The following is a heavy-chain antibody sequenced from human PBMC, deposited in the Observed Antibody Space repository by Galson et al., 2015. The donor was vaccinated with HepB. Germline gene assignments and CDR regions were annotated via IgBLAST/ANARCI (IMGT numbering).Heavy chain of an antibody. Sequence: QSGAEVKEPGESLKISCKGSGYSFTSYWIGWVRQMPGKGLEWMGIIYPGDSDTRYSPSFQGQVTISADKSISTAYLQWSSLKASDTAMYYCGRLCGSCYNAYAFYIWGQGTMVTVSS. CDR2: IYPGDSDT. V-gene: IGHV5-51*01. J-gene: IGHJ3*02. CDR1: GYSFTSYW. CDR3: GRLCGSCYNAYAFYI. D-gene: IGHD2-15*01.